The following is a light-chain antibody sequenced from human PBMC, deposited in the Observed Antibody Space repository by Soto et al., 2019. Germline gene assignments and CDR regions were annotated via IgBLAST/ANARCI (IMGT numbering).Light chain of an antibody. CDR2: GAS. J-gene: IGKJ4*01. Sequence: EIVLTQSPGTLSLSPGERATLSCRASQSVGRNYLAWYQQKLGQAPRLLIHGASSSATGIPDRFSGSGSGTDFILTISRVEPEDFAVYYCQQYASSPLTFGGGTKVEIK. CDR3: QQYASSPLT. CDR1: QSVGRNY. V-gene: IGKV3-20*01.